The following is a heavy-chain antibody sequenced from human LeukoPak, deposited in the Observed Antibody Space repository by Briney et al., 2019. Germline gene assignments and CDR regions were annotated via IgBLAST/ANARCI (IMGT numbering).Heavy chain of an antibody. CDR2: MDPNSGNT. Sequence: EASVKVSCKASGYTFTSYDINWVRQAPGQGLEWMGWMDPNSGNTGYAQKFQGRVTMTRNTSISTAYMELSSLRSEDTAVYYCARVSTVPNGWFDPWGQGTLVTVSS. D-gene: IGHD4-17*01. CDR3: ARVSTVPNGWFDP. V-gene: IGHV1-8*01. CDR1: GYTFTSYD. J-gene: IGHJ5*02.